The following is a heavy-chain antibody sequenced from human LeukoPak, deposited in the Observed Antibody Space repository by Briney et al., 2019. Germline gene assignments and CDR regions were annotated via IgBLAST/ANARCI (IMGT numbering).Heavy chain of an antibody. J-gene: IGHJ4*02. CDR2: IYYSGST. CDR1: GGSISSYY. Sequence: PSETLSLTCSVSGGSISSYYWSWIRQPPGKGLEWIGYIYYSGSTNYNPSLKSRVSISLDTSKKQFSLRLNSVTAADTAVYYCARTWDYWGQGTLVTVSS. V-gene: IGHV4-59*12. CDR3: ARTWDY.